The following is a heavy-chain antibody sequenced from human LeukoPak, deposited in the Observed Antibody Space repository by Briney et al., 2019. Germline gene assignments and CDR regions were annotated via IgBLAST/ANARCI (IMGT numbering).Heavy chain of an antibody. CDR1: GYTFTSYD. J-gene: IGHJ3*02. D-gene: IGHD1-26*01. V-gene: IGHV1-8*03. CDR2: MNPNSGNT. CDR3: ARPRIVGADDAFDI. Sequence: ASVKVSCKASGYTFTSYDINWVRQATGQGLEWMGWMNPNSGNTAYAQIFQGRVTIIRNTSISTAYMELSSLTSEDTAVYNCARPRIVGADDAFDIWGQGTMATVSS.